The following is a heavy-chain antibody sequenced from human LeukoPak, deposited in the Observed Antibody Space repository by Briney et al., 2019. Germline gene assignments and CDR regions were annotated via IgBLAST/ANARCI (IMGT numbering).Heavy chain of an antibody. J-gene: IGHJ5*02. CDR2: INWNGGST. CDR3: ARRGDYYDSSDNWFDP. CDR1: GFTFDDYG. V-gene: IGHV3-20*04. Sequence: GGSLRLSCAASGFTFDDYGMSWVRQAPGKGLEWVSGINWNGGSTGYADSVKGRFTISRDNAKNSLYLQMNSLRVEDTALYYCARRGDYYDSSDNWFDPWGQGTLVTVSS. D-gene: IGHD3-22*01.